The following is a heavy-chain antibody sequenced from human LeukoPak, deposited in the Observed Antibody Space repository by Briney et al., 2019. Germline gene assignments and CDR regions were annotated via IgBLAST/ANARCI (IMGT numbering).Heavy chain of an antibody. Sequence: PSETLSLTCAVSGCSISSGGYSWSWIRQPPGKGLEWIGYIYHSGSTYYNPSLKSRVTISVDRSKNQFSLKLSSVTAADTAVYYCASTVTPDGMDVWGKGTTVTVSS. CDR3: ASTVTPDGMDV. D-gene: IGHD4-17*01. CDR1: GCSISSGGYS. V-gene: IGHV4-30-2*01. CDR2: IYHSGST. J-gene: IGHJ6*04.